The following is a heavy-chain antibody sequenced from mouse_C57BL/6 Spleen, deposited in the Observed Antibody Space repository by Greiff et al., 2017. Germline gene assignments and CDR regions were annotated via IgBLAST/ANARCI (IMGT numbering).Heavy chain of an antibody. D-gene: IGHD2-5*01. V-gene: IGHV14-4*01. Sequence: EVQLVESGAELVRPGASVKLSCTASGFNIKDDYMHWVKQRPEQGLEWIGWIDPENGDTEYASKFQGKATITADTSSNTAYLQLSSLTSEDTAVYYCTTHYSNSFFAYWGQGTLVTVSA. CDR3: TTHYSNSFFAY. CDR2: IDPENGDT. CDR1: GFNIKDDY. J-gene: IGHJ3*01.